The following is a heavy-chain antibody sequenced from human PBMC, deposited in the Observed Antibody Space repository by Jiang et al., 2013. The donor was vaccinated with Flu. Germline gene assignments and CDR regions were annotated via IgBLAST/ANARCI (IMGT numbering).Heavy chain of an antibody. J-gene: IGHJ4*02. CDR1: GFIFDKYG. Sequence: PGRSLRLSCEASGFIFDKYGMHWVRQAPAKGLEWVAVISFDGSIQNYADSVKGRFTISRDQSKNTLYLQMNSLRAEDTALYYCAKDLTVFCDGECQLFDYWGQGTLVTVSS. CDR2: ISFDGSIQ. V-gene: IGHV3-30*18. CDR3: AKDLTVFCDGECQLFDY. D-gene: IGHD2-21*01.